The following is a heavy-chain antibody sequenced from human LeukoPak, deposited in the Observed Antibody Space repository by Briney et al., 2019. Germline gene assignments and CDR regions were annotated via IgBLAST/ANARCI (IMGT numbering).Heavy chain of an antibody. CDR1: GFSVSGNY. CDR3: AKVGVYYDFWSGPTHYFDY. CDR2: INIHDDA. Sequence: GGSLRLSCAASGFSVSGNYLTWVRQAPGRGLEWVSFINIHDDAFYADSVKGRFTVSRDNSKNILYLQMNSLRAEDTAIYYCAKVGVYYDFWSGPTHYFDYWGQGTLVTVSS. D-gene: IGHD3-3*01. J-gene: IGHJ4*02. V-gene: IGHV3-53*01.